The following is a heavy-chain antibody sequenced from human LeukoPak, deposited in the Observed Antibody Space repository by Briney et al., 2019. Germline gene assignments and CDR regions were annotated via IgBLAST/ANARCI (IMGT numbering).Heavy chain of an antibody. CDR2: INHSGST. Sequence: SETLSLTCTVSGDSLNSGGYYWSWIRQPPGKGLEWIGEINHSGSTNYNPSLKSRVTISVDTSKNQFSLKLSSVTAADTAVYYCARGFSFATWSGYYAYYFDYWGQGTLVTVPS. J-gene: IGHJ4*02. D-gene: IGHD3-3*01. CDR3: ARGFSFATWSGYYAYYFDY. CDR1: GDSLNSGGYY. V-gene: IGHV4-34*01.